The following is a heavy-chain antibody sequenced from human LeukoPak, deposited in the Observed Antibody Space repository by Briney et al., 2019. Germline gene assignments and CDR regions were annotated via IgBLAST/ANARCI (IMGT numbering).Heavy chain of an antibody. D-gene: IGHD1-26*01. Sequence: GGSLRLSCAAFGFTFSSHAMSWVRQAPGKGLEWVSAINDSGDNTYYADSVKGRFTISRDNSKNTLFLQMNSLRAEDTAVYYCSRDPTYYLRYGYFDYWGQGALVTVSS. V-gene: IGHV3-23*01. J-gene: IGHJ4*02. CDR3: SRDPTYYLRYGYFDY. CDR1: GFTFSSHA. CDR2: INDSGDNT.